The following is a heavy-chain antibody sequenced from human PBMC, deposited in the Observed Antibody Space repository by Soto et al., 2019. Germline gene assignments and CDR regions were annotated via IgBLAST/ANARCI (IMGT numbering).Heavy chain of an antibody. V-gene: IGHV3-23*01. CDR1: GFTFSSYA. CDR3: AKRGSGGWFDP. D-gene: IGHD2-15*01. CDR2: ISGTGDST. J-gene: IGHJ5*02. Sequence: EVQLLESGGGLVQPGGSLRLSCAASGFTFSSYAMSWVRQAPGKGLEWVSVISGTGDSTYYADSVKGRFTISRDNSKNTLYLQMNSLGAEDTAVYYCAKRGSGGWFDPWGQGTLVTVSS.